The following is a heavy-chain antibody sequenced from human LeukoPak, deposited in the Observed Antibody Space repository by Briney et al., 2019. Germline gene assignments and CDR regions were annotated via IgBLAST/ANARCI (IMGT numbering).Heavy chain of an antibody. Sequence: ASVKVSCKASGYTLTSYYTHWVRQAPGQGLEWMGIINPSGGSTSYAQKFQGRVTMTRDTSTSTVYMELSSLRSEDTAVYYCARFGGFGYCSGGSCPDYWGQGTLVTVSS. J-gene: IGHJ4*02. D-gene: IGHD2-15*01. CDR1: GYTLTSYY. CDR3: ARFGGFGYCSGGSCPDY. CDR2: INPSGGST. V-gene: IGHV1-46*01.